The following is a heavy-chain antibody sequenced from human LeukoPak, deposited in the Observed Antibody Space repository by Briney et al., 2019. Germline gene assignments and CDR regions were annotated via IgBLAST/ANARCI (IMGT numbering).Heavy chain of an antibody. CDR3: ARVCTSCPQRYYYYMDV. Sequence: PRASVKVSCKASGYTFTGYYMHWVRHAPGQGLEWMGWINPNSGDTNYAQKFQGRVTMTRDTSISTAYMELSRLRSDDTAVYYCARVCTSCPQRYYYYMDVWGKGTTVTVSS. D-gene: IGHD2-2*01. J-gene: IGHJ6*03. CDR2: INPNSGDT. CDR1: GYTFTGYY. V-gene: IGHV1-2*02.